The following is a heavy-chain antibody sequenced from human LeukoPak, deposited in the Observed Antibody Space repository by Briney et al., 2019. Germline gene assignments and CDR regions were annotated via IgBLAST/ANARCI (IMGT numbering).Heavy chain of an antibody. V-gene: IGHV3-53*01. CDR2: IYSGGST. CDR1: GFTVSSNY. J-gene: IGHJ4*02. CDR3: AREGKGSSGYYSYYFDY. Sequence: GGSLRLSCAASGFTVSSNYMSWVRQAPGKGLEGVSVIYSGGSTYYADSVKGRFTISRDNSKNTLYLQMNSLRAEDTAVYYCAREGKGSSGYYSYYFDYRGQGTLVTVSS. D-gene: IGHD3-22*01.